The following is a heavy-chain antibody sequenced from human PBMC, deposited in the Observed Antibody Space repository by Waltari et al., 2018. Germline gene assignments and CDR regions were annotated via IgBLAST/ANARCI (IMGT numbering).Heavy chain of an antibody. D-gene: IGHD6-13*01. CDR3: VHRKEAAAGSPFDY. Sequence: QITLKESGPTLMKPTETLTLTCTFSGFSLSTSGVGVGWIRQPPGKALEWLGILYWDDDKRYSPILKSRLTLTKDTSKNQVVLTMTDIDPADTATYYCVHRKEAAAGSPFDYWGQGTLVTVSS. CDR2: LYWDDDK. CDR1: GFSLSTSGVG. V-gene: IGHV2-5*02. J-gene: IGHJ4*02.